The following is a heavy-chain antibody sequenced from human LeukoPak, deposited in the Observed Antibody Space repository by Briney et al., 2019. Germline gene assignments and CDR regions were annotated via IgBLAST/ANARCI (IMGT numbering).Heavy chain of an antibody. D-gene: IGHD6-19*01. CDR2: FDPEVGET. CDR1: GYTLTELS. Sequence: ASVKVSCKVSGYTLTELSMHWVRQAPGKGLEWMGGFDPEVGETIYAQKFQGRVTMTEDTSTDTAYMELSSLRSEDTAVYYCATDWRRGGIAVAGTLFLYWGQGTLVTVSS. CDR3: ATDWRRGGIAVAGTLFLY. J-gene: IGHJ4*02. V-gene: IGHV1-24*01.